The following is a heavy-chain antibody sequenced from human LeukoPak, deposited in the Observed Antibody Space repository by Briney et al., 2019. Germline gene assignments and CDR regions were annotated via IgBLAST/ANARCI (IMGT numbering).Heavy chain of an antibody. V-gene: IGHV4-34*01. CDR1: GGSLSSYY. D-gene: IGHD3-16*02. CDR2: INHSGST. CDR3: ARGGHDFVWVSYRYFVY. Sequence: SETLSLTCTVSGGSLSSYYWSWIRQPPGKGLEWIGEINHSGSTNYNPSLKSRVTISVDTSQNQFSLKLSSVTAADTAVYYCARGGHDFVWVSYRYFVYGGQGTLVTVSS. J-gene: IGHJ4*02.